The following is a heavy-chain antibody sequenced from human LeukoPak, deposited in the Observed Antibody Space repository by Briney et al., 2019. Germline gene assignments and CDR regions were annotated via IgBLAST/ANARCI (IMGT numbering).Heavy chain of an antibody. CDR3: ARVRSSITTWDAFDI. J-gene: IGHJ3*02. CDR1: GFTFSSYA. CDR2: ISYDGSNK. Sequence: GSLRLSCAASGFTFSSYAMHWVRQAPGKGLEWVAVISYDGSNKYYADSVKGRFTISRDNSKNTLYLQMNSLRAEDTAVYYCARVRSSITTWDAFDIWGQGTMVTVSS. V-gene: IGHV3-30*04. D-gene: IGHD6-13*01.